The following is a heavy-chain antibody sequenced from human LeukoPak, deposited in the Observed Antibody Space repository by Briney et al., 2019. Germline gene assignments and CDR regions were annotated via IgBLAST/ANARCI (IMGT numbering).Heavy chain of an antibody. D-gene: IGHD1-1*01. Sequence: NWVRQAPGKGLEWIGYIYYSGSTYYNPSLKSRVTISVDTSKNQFSLKLSSVTAADTAVYYCARDGTGSPSSVPYYYYYMDVWGKGTTVTVSS. CDR2: IYYSGST. V-gene: IGHV4-31*02. J-gene: IGHJ6*03. CDR3: ARDGTGSPSSVPYYYYYMDV.